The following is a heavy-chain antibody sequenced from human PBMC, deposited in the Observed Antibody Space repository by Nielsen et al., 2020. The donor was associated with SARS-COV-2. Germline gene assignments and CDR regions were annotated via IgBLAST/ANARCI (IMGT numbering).Heavy chain of an antibody. CDR2: ISSSSSTI. CDR3: AREGGYYDSSGYYYYYYGMDV. CDR1: GFTFSSYS. J-gene: IGHJ6*02. V-gene: IGHV3-48*02. D-gene: IGHD3-22*01. Sequence: GESLKISCAASGFTFSSYSMNWVRQAPGKGLEWVSSISSSSSTIYYADSVKGRFTISRDNAKNSLYLQTNSLRDEDTAVYYCAREGGYYDSSGYYYYYYGMDVWGQGTTVTVSS.